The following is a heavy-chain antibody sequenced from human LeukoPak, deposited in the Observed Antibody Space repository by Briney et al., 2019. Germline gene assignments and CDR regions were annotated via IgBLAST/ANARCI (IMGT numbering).Heavy chain of an antibody. V-gene: IGHV3-49*03. D-gene: IGHD1-1*01. CDR2: IRSKGYGGIT. CDR1: GFTFDNYA. J-gene: IGHJ4*02. CDR3: ARNWRSGSFDY. Sequence: GGSLRLSCTACGFTFDNYAMSWFRQAPGKGLEGISFIRSKGYGGITEYAASVKGRFTMSRHDSKVIAYLQMDRLKTEDTAVYYCARNWRSGSFDYWGQGALVTVSS.